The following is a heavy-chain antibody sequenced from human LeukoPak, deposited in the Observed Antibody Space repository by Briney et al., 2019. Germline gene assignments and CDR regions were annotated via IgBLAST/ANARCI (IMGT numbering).Heavy chain of an antibody. J-gene: IGHJ4*02. CDR1: GGSFSGYY. V-gene: IGHV4-34*01. D-gene: IGHD3-3*01. CDR3: AKDRARGYYFDY. Sequence: SETLSLTCAVYGGSFSGYYWSWIRQPPGKGLEWIGEINHSGSTNYNPSLKSRVTISVDTSKNQFSLKLSSVTAADTAVYYCAKDRARGYYFDYWGQGTLVTVSS. CDR2: INHSGST.